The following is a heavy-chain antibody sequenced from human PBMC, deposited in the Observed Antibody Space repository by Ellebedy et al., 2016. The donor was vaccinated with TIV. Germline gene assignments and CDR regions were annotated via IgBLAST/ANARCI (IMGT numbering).Heavy chain of an antibody. D-gene: IGHD3-16*02. CDR1: GESFTGYY. J-gene: IGHJ4*02. V-gene: IGHV4-34*01. Sequence: GSLRLXCAVYGESFTGYYWRWIRQTPGKGLEWLGEINHSGSANYNPSLKSRLIISVDTSKNQFSLKLSSLTAADTAVYYCARRNIVPAEPGIAYWGQGTRVTVSS. CDR2: INHSGSA. CDR3: ARRNIVPAEPGIAY.